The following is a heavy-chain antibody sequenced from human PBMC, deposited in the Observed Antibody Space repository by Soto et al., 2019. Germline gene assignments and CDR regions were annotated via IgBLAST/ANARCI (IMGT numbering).Heavy chain of an antibody. CDR3: ARPSDLSGGSCYAH. D-gene: IGHD2-15*01. J-gene: IGHJ4*02. Sequence: ASVKVSCKASGYTFTSYAMHWVRQAPGQRLEWMGWINAGNGNTKYSQKFQGRVTITRDTSASTAYMELSSLRSEDTAVYCCARPSDLSGGSCYAHWGQGTLVTVAS. CDR1: GYTFTSYA. CDR2: INAGNGNT. V-gene: IGHV1-3*01.